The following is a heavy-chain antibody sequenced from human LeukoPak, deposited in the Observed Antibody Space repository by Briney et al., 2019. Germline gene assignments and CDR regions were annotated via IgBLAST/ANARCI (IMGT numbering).Heavy chain of an antibody. J-gene: IGHJ4*02. V-gene: IGHV3-30*02. Sequence: GGSLRLSCAASGFTFSSYGMHWVRQAPGKGLEWVAFIRYDGNNKYYADSVKGRFTISRDNSKNTLYLQMNSLRAEDTAVYYCAKGLTVTTRGPFDYWGQGTLVTVSS. CDR1: GFTFSSYG. D-gene: IGHD4-17*01. CDR3: AKGLTVTTRGPFDY. CDR2: IRYDGNNK.